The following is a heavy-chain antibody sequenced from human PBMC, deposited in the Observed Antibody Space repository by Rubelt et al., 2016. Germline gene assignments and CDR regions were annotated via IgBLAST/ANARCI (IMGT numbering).Heavy chain of an antibody. CDR1: GYSFSNHW. CDR2: VDPRDSYA. J-gene: IGHJ4*02. D-gene: IGHD3-10*01. CDR3: ARLRADRPSDKAGDYIDS. Sequence: EVQLVQSGPELKKPGDSLRISCKGSGYSFSNHWITWVRQTPGIGLEWMGRVDPRDSYAHYGLCFQGHGTISTDKSIDTASLQWSSRKASDTAIYFCARLRADRPSDKAGDYIDSWGQGALVTVSA. V-gene: IGHV5-10-1*03.